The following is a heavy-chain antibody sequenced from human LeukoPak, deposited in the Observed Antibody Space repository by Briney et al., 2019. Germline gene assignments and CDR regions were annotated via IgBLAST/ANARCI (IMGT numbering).Heavy chain of an antibody. J-gene: IGHJ3*02. CDR2: IKSKTDGGTT. CDR3: TTSYRGYNAFDI. V-gene: IGHV3-15*01. Sequence: PGGSLRLSCAASGFTFINAWMSWVRQAPGKGLEWVGRIKSKTDGGTTDYAAPVKGRFTISRDDSKNTPYLQMNSLKTEDTAVYYCTTSYRGYNAFDIWGQGTMVTVSS. D-gene: IGHD5-12*01. CDR1: GFTFINAW.